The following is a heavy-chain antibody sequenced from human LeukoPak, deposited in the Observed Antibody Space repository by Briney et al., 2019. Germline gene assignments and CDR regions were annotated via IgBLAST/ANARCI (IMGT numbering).Heavy chain of an antibody. CDR1: GGSISSYY. D-gene: IGHD3-10*01. CDR2: IYYSGST. Sequence: PSETLSLTCTASGGSISSYYWSWIRQPPGKGLEWIGYIYYSGSTNYNPSLKSRVTISVDTSKNQFSLKLSSVTAADTAVYYCARSRPIMGLYYGSGPPDYWGQGTLVTVSS. CDR3: ARSRPIMGLYYGSGPPDY. V-gene: IGHV4-59*01. J-gene: IGHJ4*02.